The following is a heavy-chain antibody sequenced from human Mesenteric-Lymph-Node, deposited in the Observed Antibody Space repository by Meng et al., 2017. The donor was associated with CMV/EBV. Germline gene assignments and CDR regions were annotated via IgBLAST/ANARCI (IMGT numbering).Heavy chain of an antibody. D-gene: IGHD6-19*01. CDR1: GGSISSYY. CDR3: ARDGSSGRVPYYFDY. J-gene: IGHJ4*02. CDR2: IYYSGST. V-gene: IGHV4-59*12. Sequence: SETLSLTCTVSGGSISSYYWSWIRQPPGKGLEWIGYIYYSGSTNYNPSLKSRVTISVDTSKNQFSLKLSSVTAADTAVYYCARDGSSGRVPYYFDYWGQGTLVTVSS.